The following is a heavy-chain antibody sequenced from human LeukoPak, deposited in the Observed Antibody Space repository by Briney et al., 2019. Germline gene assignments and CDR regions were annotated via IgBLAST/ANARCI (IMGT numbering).Heavy chain of an antibody. CDR2: ISWNSGSI. J-gene: IGHJ3*02. CDR3: ARVFPRLGIALDAFDI. CDR1: GFTFSSYT. D-gene: IGHD3-16*01. Sequence: GGSLRLSCAASGFTFSSYTFNWVRQAPGKGLEWVSGISWNSGSIGYADSVKGRFTISRDNAKNSLYLQMNSLRAEDTAVYYCARVFPRLGIALDAFDIWGQGTMVTVSS. V-gene: IGHV3-48*04.